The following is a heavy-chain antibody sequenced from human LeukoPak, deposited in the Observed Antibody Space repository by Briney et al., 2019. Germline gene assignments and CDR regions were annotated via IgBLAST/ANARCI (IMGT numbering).Heavy chain of an antibody. J-gene: IGHJ4*02. V-gene: IGHV3-23*01. D-gene: IGHD6-13*01. CDR1: GFTFSSYA. Sequence: PGGSLRLSCAASGFTFSSYAMSWVRQAPGKVLEWVSAISGSGGSTYYADSVKGRFTISRDNSKNTLYLQLNSLRAEDTAIYYCAKDVAAAGIRPFDYWGQGSLVTVSS. CDR2: ISGSGGST. CDR3: AKDVAAAGIRPFDY.